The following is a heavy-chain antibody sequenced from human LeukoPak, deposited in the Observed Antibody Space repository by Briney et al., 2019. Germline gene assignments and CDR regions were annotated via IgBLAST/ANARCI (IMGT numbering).Heavy chain of an antibody. D-gene: IGHD5-12*01. CDR1: GGTFSSYA. Sequence: GASVKVFCKASGGTFSSYAISWVRQAPGQGLEWMGGIIPIFGTANYAQKFQGRVTITADESTSTAYMELSSLRSDDTAVYYCARVKRSGYDYSSGGFDYWGQGTLVTVSS. J-gene: IGHJ4*02. CDR3: ARVKRSGYDYSSGGFDY. V-gene: IGHV1-69*13. CDR2: IIPIFGTA.